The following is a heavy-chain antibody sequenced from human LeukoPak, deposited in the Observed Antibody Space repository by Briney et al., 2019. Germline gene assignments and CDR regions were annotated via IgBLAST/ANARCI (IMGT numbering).Heavy chain of an antibody. Sequence: GGSLRLSCAASGFTFSSYAMSWVRQAPGKGLEWVSVIYSGGSTYYADSVKGRFTISRDNSKNTLYPQMNSLRAEDTAVYYCARDLNWGSPYWGQGTLVTVSS. D-gene: IGHD7-27*01. J-gene: IGHJ4*02. CDR2: IYSGGST. V-gene: IGHV3-53*01. CDR3: ARDLNWGSPY. CDR1: GFTFSSYA.